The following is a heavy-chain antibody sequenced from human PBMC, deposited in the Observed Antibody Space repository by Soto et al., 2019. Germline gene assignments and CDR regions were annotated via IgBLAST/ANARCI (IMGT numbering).Heavy chain of an antibody. J-gene: IGHJ3*02. V-gene: IGHV4-34*01. CDR2: INHSGST. CDR1: GGSFSGYY. CDR3: ARSNVVVGSDAFDI. D-gene: IGHD2-15*01. Sequence: SETLSLTCAVYGGSFSGYYWSWIRQPPGKGLEWIGEINHSGSTNYNPSLKSRVTISVDTSKNQFSLKLSSVTAADTAVYYRARSNVVVGSDAFDIWGQGTMVTV.